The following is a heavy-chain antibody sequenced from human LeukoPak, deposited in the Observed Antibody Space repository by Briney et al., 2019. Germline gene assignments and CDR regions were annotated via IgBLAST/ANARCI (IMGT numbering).Heavy chain of an antibody. CDR3: AKDPNYYGSGSYYSR. Sequence: GGSLRLSCAASGFTFSSYAMSWVRQAPGKGLEWVSAISGSGGSTYYADSVKGRFTISRDNSKNTLYLQMNSLRAEDTAVYYCAKDPNYYGSGSYYSRWGQGTLVTVSS. J-gene: IGHJ4*02. D-gene: IGHD3-10*01. CDR2: ISGSGGST. CDR1: GFTFSSYA. V-gene: IGHV3-23*01.